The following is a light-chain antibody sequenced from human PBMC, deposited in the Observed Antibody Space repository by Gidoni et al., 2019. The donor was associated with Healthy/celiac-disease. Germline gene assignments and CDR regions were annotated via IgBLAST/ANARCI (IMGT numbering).Light chain of an antibody. J-gene: IGLJ1*01. V-gene: IGLV2-23*01. Sequence: SALPQPASVSGSPAQPITFSCTGTSSDVGSYNLVSWYQQHPGKAPKLMIYEGSKRPSGVSNRFSGSKSGNTASLTISGLQAEDEADYYCCSYAGSSTYVFGTGTKVTVL. CDR1: SSDVGSYNL. CDR3: CSYAGSSTYV. CDR2: EGS.